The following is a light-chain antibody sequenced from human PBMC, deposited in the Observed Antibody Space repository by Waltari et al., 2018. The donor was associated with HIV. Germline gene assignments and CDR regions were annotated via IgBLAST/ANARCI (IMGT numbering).Light chain of an antibody. J-gene: IGLJ2*01. CDR3: QSYDSSLSGSV. Sequence: QSVLTQPPSVSGAPGQRVTISCTGSSSNIGAGYDVHWYQQLPGTAPKLLIYGNSNRPSGVPDRFPGSKSGTSASLAITGLQPEDEADYYCQSYDSSLSGSVFGGGTKLTVL. CDR2: GNS. CDR1: SSNIGAGYD. V-gene: IGLV1-40*01.